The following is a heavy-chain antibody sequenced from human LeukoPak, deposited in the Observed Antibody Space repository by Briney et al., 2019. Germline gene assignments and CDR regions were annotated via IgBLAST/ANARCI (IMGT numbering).Heavy chain of an antibody. CDR1: GFTFSAYA. Sequence: GGSLRLSRAPSGFTFSAYAMSWVRQAPGKGLEGVSTLSGSGSSIYYADSVKGLFSVSRDNYKNTVYLQMNSLRAEDTVVYYCAKRRYGDYGDFDYWGQGTLVTVSS. CDR3: AKRRYGDYGDFDY. J-gene: IGHJ4*02. CDR2: LSGSGSSI. V-gene: IGHV3-23*01. D-gene: IGHD4-17*01.